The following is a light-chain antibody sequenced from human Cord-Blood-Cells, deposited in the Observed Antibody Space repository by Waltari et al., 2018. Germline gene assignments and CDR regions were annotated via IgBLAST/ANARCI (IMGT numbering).Light chain of an antibody. CDR3: SSYAGSNNLV. Sequence: QSALTQPPSASGSPGQSVPIPCTGTSRDVGGYNSVSWYQQHPGKAPKLMIYEVSKRPSGVPDRFSGSKSGITASLTVSGLQAEDEADYYCSSYAGSNNLVFGGGTKLTVL. CDR2: EVS. V-gene: IGLV2-8*01. CDR1: SRDVGGYNS. J-gene: IGLJ2*01.